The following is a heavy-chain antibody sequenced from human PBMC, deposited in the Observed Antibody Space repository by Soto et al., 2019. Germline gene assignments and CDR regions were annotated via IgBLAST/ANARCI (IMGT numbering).Heavy chain of an antibody. D-gene: IGHD1-26*01. Sequence: TVSGGSISSYYWSWIRQPPGKGLEWIGYIYYSGSTNYNPSLKSRVTISVDTSKNQFSLKLSSVTAADTAVYYCARSPGGASFDYWGQGTLVTVSS. CDR2: IYYSGST. V-gene: IGHV4-59*01. CDR1: GGSISSYY. J-gene: IGHJ4*02. CDR3: ARSPGGASFDY.